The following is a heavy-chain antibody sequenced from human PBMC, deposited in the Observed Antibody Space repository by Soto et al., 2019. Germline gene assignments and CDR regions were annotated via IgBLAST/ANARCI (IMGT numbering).Heavy chain of an antibody. J-gene: IGHJ4*02. Sequence: QVQLVQSGAEVKKPGASVKVSCKASGYTFTSYGISWVRQAPGQGLEWMGWISADNGNTNSAQKLQGRVTMTTDTSTSTAYMEVRSLRYDDTSVYYCARLKYDFWSGSPPYYFDFWGQGTLVTVSS. CDR3: ARLKYDFWSGSPPYYFDF. V-gene: IGHV1-18*01. CDR1: GYTFTSYG. CDR2: ISADNGNT. D-gene: IGHD3-3*01.